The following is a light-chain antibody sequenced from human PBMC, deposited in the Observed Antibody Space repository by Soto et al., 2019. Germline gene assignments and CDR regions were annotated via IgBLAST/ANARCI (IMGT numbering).Light chain of an antibody. Sequence: QSVLTQPPSASGTPGQRVAISCSGSSSNIEENSVTWYQRLPGTAPKVLIHNDYQRPSGVPDRFSASKSGTSATLAISGLQSEDEADYYCTAWDDSLNAWLFGGGTKVTVL. CDR2: NDY. CDR3: TAWDDSLNAWL. V-gene: IGLV1-44*01. J-gene: IGLJ3*02. CDR1: SSNIEENS.